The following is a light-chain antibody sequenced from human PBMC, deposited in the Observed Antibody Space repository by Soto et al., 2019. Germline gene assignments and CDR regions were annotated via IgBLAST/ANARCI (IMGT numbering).Light chain of an antibody. CDR3: QKYISAPFT. CDR1: QGITNY. J-gene: IGKJ3*01. V-gene: IGKV1-27*01. CDR2: AAS. Sequence: DIQMTQSPSSLSASVGDRVTVTCRASQGITNYLAWYQQKPGKVPKLLIYAASTLQSGVPSRFSGSGSGTDFTLTISSLQPEDVATYYCQKYISAPFTFGPGTNVDIK.